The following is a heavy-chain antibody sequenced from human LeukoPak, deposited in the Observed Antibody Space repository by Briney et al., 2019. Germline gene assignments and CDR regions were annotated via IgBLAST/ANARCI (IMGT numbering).Heavy chain of an antibody. D-gene: IGHD4-17*01. CDR2: ISAYNGNT. V-gene: IGHV1-18*01. CDR1: GYTFTSYG. J-gene: IGHJ1*01. CDR3: ARDPRIGYGDYTAEYFQH. Sequence: ASVKVSCKASGYTFTSYGISWVRQAPGQGLEWMGWISAYNGNTNYAQKLQGRVTMTTDTSTSTAYMELRSLRSDDTAVYYCARDPRIGYGDYTAEYFQHWGQGTLVTVSS.